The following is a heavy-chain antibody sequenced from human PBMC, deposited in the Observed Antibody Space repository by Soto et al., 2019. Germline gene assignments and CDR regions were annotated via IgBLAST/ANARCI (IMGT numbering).Heavy chain of an antibody. J-gene: IGHJ6*02. CDR2: IHYSGST. CDR1: GGSITSGDDY. D-gene: IGHD4-4*01. CDR3: ARGGYTVTTRYYYGMDV. V-gene: IGHV4-30-4*01. Sequence: QVQLQESGPGLVKPSQTLSLTCTVSGGSITSGDDYWSWIRQPPGKGLEWIAYIHYSGSTYYNPSHKSRFTISVDTSKNQFSLKRSSVTAADTAVYYCARGGYTVTTRYYYGMDVWGQGTTVTVSS.